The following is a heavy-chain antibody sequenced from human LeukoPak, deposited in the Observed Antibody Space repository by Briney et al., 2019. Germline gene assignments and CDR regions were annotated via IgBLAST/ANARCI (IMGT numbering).Heavy chain of an antibody. J-gene: IGHJ4*02. CDR1: GGSISNYY. D-gene: IGHD3-22*01. CDR2: IYHSGST. V-gene: IGHV4-38-2*02. Sequence: SETLSLTCTVSGGSISNYYWGWIRQPPGKGLEWIGSIYHSGSTYYNPSLKSRVTISVDTSKNQFSLKLSSVTAADTAVYYCASIPPYDSSGYYWGQGTLVTVSS. CDR3: ASIPPYDSSGYY.